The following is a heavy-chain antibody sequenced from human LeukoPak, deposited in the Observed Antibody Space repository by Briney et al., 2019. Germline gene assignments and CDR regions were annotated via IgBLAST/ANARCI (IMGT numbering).Heavy chain of an antibody. J-gene: IGHJ3*02. CDR3: ARVPQYYDILTGYYRGAFGI. CDR1: GGSISSGGYY. Sequence: SETLSLTCTVSGGSISSGGYYWSWIRQHPGKGLEWIGYIYYSGSTYYNPSLKSRVTISVDTSKNQFSLKLSSVTAADTAVYYCARVPQYYDILTGYYRGAFGIWGQGTMVTVSS. V-gene: IGHV4-31*03. D-gene: IGHD3-9*01. CDR2: IYYSGST.